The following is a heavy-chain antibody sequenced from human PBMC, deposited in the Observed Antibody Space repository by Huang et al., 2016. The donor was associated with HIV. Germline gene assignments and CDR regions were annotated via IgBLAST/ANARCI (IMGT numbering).Heavy chain of an antibody. V-gene: IGHV3-30-3*01. D-gene: IGHD5-18*01. Sequence: QVQLVESGGGVVQPGRSLRLSCAASGFPFINHAMQGVRQAPGKGLDWVAVISNDGSNNYYADSVKGRFTISRDSSKSTLFLHMTSLRTEDTAVYYCARAKDTWDAYDIWGQGTMVIVSS. CDR3: ARAKDTWDAYDI. J-gene: IGHJ3*02. CDR1: GFPFINHA. CDR2: ISNDGSNN.